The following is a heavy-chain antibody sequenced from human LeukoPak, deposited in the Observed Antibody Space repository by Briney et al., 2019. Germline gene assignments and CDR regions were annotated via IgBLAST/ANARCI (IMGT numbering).Heavy chain of an antibody. D-gene: IGHD3-10*01. CDR2: IYSDGST. V-gene: IGHV3-53*01. J-gene: IGHJ4*02. CDR1: GFTVSSNY. CDR3: ARDRGSGGFFYFDY. Sequence: GGSLRLSCAASGFTVSSNYMSWVRQAPGKGLEWVSVIYSDGSTYYADSVKGRFTISRDNSKNTLYLRLNNLRAEDTAVYFCARDRGSGGFFYFDYWGQGTLVTVSS.